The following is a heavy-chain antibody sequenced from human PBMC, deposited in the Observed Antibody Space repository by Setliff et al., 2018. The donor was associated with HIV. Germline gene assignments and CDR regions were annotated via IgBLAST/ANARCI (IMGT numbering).Heavy chain of an antibody. CDR2: IHYSGST. D-gene: IGHD3-22*01. J-gene: IGHJ4*02. CDR3: ASRDTSRYFDDY. V-gene: IGHV4-30-4*08. Sequence: SWVRQSPGKGLEWIGYIHYSGSTYFNPSLKSRVSISTDTSKNQFSLKLTSVTAADTAVYYCASRDTSRYFDDYWGQGTLVTVSS.